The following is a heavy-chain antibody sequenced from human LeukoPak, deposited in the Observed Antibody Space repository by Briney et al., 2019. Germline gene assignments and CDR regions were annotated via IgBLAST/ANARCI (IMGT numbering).Heavy chain of an antibody. V-gene: IGHV1-2*02. Sequence: ASVKVSCKASGYTFTSYYMHWVRQAPGQGLEWLGWINPKTGAADYAQQFRGRVTMTRDTSINTDFMEMKRVTSDDTAVYYCARGAEAETSPLDFWGQGTLVIVS. J-gene: IGHJ4*02. CDR2: INPKTGAA. CDR1: GYTFTSYY. CDR3: ARGAEAETSPLDF. D-gene: IGHD6-13*01.